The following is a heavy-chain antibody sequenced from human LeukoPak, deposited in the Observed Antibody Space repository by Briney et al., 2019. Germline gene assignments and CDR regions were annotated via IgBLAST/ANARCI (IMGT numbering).Heavy chain of an antibody. CDR2: MSSSSSYI. V-gene: IGHV3-21*01. D-gene: IGHD1-20*01. Sequence: GGSLRLSCAASGFTFNTYNMNWVRQAPGKGLEWVSSMSSSSSYIYYADSVKGRFTISGENAKKSLYLQMNSLRAGDTAVYYCEEAGNNWNDKGWSAPWGQGTLVTASP. CDR3: EEAGNNWNDKGWSAP. CDR1: GFTFNTYN. J-gene: IGHJ5*02.